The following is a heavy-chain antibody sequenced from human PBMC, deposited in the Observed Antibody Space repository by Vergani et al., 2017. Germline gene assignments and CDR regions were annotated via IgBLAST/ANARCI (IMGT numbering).Heavy chain of an antibody. Sequence: QVQLVQSGAEVKKPGASVKVSCKASGYTFTGYYMHWVRQAPGQGLEWMGWINPNSGGTNYAQKFQGRVTMTRDTSISTAYMELSRLGSDDTAVYYCAREGFMGAITGWFDRWGQGTLVTVSS. V-gene: IGHV1-2*02. J-gene: IGHJ5*02. CDR1: GYTFTGYY. D-gene: IGHD1-26*01. CDR2: INPNSGGT. CDR3: AREGFMGAITGWFDR.